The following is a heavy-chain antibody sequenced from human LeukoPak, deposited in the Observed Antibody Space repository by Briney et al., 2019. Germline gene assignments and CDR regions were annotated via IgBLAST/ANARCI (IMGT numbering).Heavy chain of an antibody. V-gene: IGHV4-30-2*01. CDR1: GGSISSGGYY. CDR3: ASVVVVPAASIDY. CDR2: IYHSGST. J-gene: IGHJ4*02. D-gene: IGHD2-2*01. Sequence: SETLSLTCTVSGGSISSGGYYWSWIRQPPGKGLEWIGYIYHSGSTYYNPSLKSRVTISVDRSKNQFSLKLSSVTAADTAVYYCASVVVVPAASIDYWGQGTLVTVSS.